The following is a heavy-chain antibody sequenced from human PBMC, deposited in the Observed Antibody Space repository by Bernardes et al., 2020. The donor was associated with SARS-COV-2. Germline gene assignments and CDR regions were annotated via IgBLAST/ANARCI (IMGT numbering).Heavy chain of an antibody. D-gene: IGHD5-18*01. J-gene: IGHJ6*01. Sequence: ASVKVSCKASGYTFTSYAMHWVRQAPGQRLEWMGWINAGNGNTKYSQKFQGRVTITRDTSASTAYMELSSLRSEDTAVYYCARPTYSYVVWGAACGMDVWGQGTTVTVSS. CDR3: ARPTYSYVVWGAACGMDV. CDR2: INAGNGNT. V-gene: IGHV1-3*01. CDR1: GYTFTSYA.